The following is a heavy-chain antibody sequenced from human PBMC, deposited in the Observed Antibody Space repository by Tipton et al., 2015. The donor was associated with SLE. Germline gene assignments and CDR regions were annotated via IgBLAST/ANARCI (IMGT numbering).Heavy chain of an antibody. J-gene: IGHJ4*02. CDR3: ARDHGSGGPVDY. CDR1: GGSISSHY. CDR2: IYYSGST. V-gene: IGHV4-59*11. D-gene: IGHD1-26*01. Sequence: TLSLTCTVSGGSISSHYWSWIRQPPGKGLEWIGYIYYSGSTNYNPSLKSRVTISVDTSKNQFSLKLSSVTAADTAVYYCARDHGSGGPVDYWGQGTLVTVSS.